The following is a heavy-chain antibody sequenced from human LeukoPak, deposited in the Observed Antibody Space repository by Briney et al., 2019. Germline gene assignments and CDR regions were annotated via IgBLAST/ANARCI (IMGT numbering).Heavy chain of an antibody. Sequence: GGSLRLSCAASGFTFSSYSMNWVRQAPGKGLEWVSSISSSSSYIYYADSAKGRFTISRDNAKNSLYLQMNSLRAEDTAVYYCAGEYSGSSPFDYWGQGTLVTVSS. CDR1: GFTFSSYS. CDR2: ISSSSSYI. J-gene: IGHJ4*02. CDR3: AGEYSGSSPFDY. V-gene: IGHV3-21*01. D-gene: IGHD6-13*01.